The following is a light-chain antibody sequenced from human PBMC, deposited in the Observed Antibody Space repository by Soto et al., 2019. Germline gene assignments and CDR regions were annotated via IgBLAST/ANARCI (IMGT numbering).Light chain of an antibody. CDR1: TRDIAGYNY. V-gene: IGLV2-14*01. Sequence: QSVLTQPASVSGSLGQSITISCTGTTRDIAGYNYISWYQQLPGKAPKLMIYQVTIRPSGISNRFSGSKSGNTASLTISGLQAEDEADYHCTSYTRDTALVFGTGTKVT. J-gene: IGLJ1*01. CDR3: TSYTRDTALV. CDR2: QVT.